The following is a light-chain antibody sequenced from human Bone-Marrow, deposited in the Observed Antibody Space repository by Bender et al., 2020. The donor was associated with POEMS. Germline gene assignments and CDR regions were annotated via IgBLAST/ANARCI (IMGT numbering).Light chain of an antibody. V-gene: IGLV2-11*01. CDR2: EGS. J-gene: IGLJ3*02. Sequence: QSALTQPRSVSGSPGQSVTISCTGTSRDVGASKYVAWYQQHPGKAPKLMIYEGSKRPSGVSNRFSGSKSGNTASLTISGRQAEDEADYYCCSYACSSWRLGGGTKLTVL. CDR1: SRDVGASKY. CDR3: CSYACSSWR.